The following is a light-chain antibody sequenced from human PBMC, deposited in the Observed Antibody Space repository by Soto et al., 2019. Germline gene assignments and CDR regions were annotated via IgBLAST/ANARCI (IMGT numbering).Light chain of an antibody. CDR2: DNN. Sequence: QSVLTQPPSVSAAPGQTVTISCSGSSSNIGNNYVSWYQQLAGTAPKLLIYDNNKRPSGIPDRFSGSKSGTSATLGITGLXXXXEADYYCGTWDSSLSAGVFGGGTQLTVL. CDR1: SSNIGNNY. CDR3: GTWDSSLSAGV. V-gene: IGLV1-51*01. J-gene: IGLJ2*01.